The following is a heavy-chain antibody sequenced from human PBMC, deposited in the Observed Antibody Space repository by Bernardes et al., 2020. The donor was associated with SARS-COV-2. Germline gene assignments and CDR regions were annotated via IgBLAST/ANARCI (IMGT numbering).Heavy chain of an antibody. CDR2: IYYSGST. CDR3: ARARSITIFGVVILDAFDI. CDR1: GGSISSGGYY. Sequence: TLSLTCTVSGGSISSGGYYWSWIRQHPGKGLEWIGYIYYSGSTYYNPSLKSRVTISVDTSKNQFSLKLSSVTAADTAVYYCARARSITIFGVVILDAFDIWGQGTMVTVSS. V-gene: IGHV4-31*03. J-gene: IGHJ3*02. D-gene: IGHD3-3*01.